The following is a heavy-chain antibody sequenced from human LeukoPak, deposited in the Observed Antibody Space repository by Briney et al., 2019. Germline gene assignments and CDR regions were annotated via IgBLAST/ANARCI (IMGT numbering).Heavy chain of an antibody. Sequence: SETLSLTCIVSGGSISNYYWSWIRQPPGKGLEWIGHIYYSGSTNYNPSLKSRVTISVDTSRNQFSLKLSSVTAADTAVYYCARDSCTSTSCLFDYWGQGTLVTVSS. V-gene: IGHV4-59*01. CDR3: ARDSCTSTSCLFDY. J-gene: IGHJ4*02. CDR1: GGSISNYY. CDR2: IYYSGST. D-gene: IGHD2-2*01.